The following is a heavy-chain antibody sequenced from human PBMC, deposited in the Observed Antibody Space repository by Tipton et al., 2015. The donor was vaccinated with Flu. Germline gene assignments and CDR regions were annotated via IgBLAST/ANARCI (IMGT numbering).Heavy chain of an antibody. CDR1: GGSISSGGAY. V-gene: IGHV4-31*11. Sequence: TLSLTCAVSGGSISSGGAYWSWIRQHPGKGPEWIGCIYYSGSTYYNPSLMSRLTIVVDTSKNQFSLKLNSVTAADTAVYYCARDQGFGGGLTYDYYGLDVWGQGTTVTVSS. CDR3: ARDQGFGGGLTYDYYGLDV. J-gene: IGHJ6*02. CDR2: IYYSGST. D-gene: IGHD3-10*01.